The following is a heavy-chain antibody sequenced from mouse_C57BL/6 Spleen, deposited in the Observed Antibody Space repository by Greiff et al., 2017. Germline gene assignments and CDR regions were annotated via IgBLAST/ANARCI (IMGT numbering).Heavy chain of an antibody. J-gene: IGHJ2*01. CDR2: ISGGGGNT. CDR3: ARHGDYGDAPSAY. V-gene: IGHV5-9*01. D-gene: IGHD2-4*01. Sequence: DVQLVESGGGLVKPGGSLKLSCAASGFTFSSYTMSWVRQTPEQRLEWVATISGGGGNTYYPDSVKGRFTISRDNAKNTLYLQMSSLRSEDTALYYCARHGDYGDAPSAYWGQGTTLTVSS. CDR1: GFTFSSYT.